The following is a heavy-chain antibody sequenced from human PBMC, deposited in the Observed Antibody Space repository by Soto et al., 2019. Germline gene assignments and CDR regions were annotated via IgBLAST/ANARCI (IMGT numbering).Heavy chain of an antibody. CDR2: ISAYNGNT. CDR1: GYTFTSDG. CDR3: ARDYDFWSGHGDYGMDV. V-gene: IGHV1-18*01. D-gene: IGHD3-3*01. J-gene: IGHJ6*02. Sequence: GASVKVSCKASGYTFTSDGISWVRQAPGQGLEWMGWISAYNGNTNYAQKLQGRVTMTTDTSTSTAYMELRSLRSDDTAVYYCARDYDFWSGHGDYGMDVSGQGTTVTVSS.